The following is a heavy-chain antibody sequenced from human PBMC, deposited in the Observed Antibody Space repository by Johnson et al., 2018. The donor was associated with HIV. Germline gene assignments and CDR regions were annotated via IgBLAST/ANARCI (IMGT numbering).Heavy chain of an antibody. D-gene: IGHD3-3*01. CDR2: INWNGGST. Sequence: EVQLVESGGGLVQPGGSLRLSCAASGFTFDDYGMSWVRQGPGKGLEWVASINWNGGSTGYADSVKGRFTISRDNAKNSLYLQMNSLRAEDTALYYCARNLKYYDFWSGYYVGAFDIWGPGTMVTVSS. J-gene: IGHJ3*02. CDR1: GFTFDDYG. CDR3: ARNLKYYDFWSGYYVGAFDI. V-gene: IGHV3-20*04.